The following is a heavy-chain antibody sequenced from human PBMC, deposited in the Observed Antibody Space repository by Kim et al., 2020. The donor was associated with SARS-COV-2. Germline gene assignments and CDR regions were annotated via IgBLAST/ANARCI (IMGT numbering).Heavy chain of an antibody. V-gene: IGHV1-69*13. J-gene: IGHJ4*02. CDR2: LIAIFGTA. D-gene: IGHD3-22*01. CDR3: ARGGNDDRGDY. CDR1: GGTFSSYA. Sequence: SVKVSCKASGGTFSSYASSWERQPPGQGLEWMRGLIAIFGTANYAQKIQGRVTITADESTSTAYKELSSLRTEDTAVYYCARGGNDDRGDYWGQGTLDTVSS.